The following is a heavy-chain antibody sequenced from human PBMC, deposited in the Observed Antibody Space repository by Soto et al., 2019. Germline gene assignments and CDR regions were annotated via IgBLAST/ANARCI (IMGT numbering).Heavy chain of an antibody. CDR2: IYWDDDK. Sequence: QITLKESGPTLVKPTQTLTLTCTFSGFSLSTSGVGVGWIRQPPGKALEWLALIYWDDDKRYSPSLRSRLTISKDTSKNLVVLTMTNMDPVDTATYSCIQSRCGGDCLQSYASHYYYGMDVWGQGTTVTVSS. CDR3: IQSRCGGDCLQSYASHYYYGMDV. CDR1: GFSLSTSGVG. D-gene: IGHD2-21*02. V-gene: IGHV2-5*02. J-gene: IGHJ6*02.